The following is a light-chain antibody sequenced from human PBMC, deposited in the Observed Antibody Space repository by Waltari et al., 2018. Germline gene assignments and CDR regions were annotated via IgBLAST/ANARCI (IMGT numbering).Light chain of an antibody. V-gene: IGLV2-11*01. J-gene: IGLJ2*01. Sequence: QSALTQPRSVSGSPGQTVTISCTGTTSDGGDYNFVTWYQQHPGKAPKLMIYDVTKRPSGVPDRFSGSKSGNTASLTISGLQAEDEADYYCCSYAGRYNLVFGGGTMLTVL. CDR2: DVT. CDR1: TSDGGDYNF. CDR3: CSYAGRYNLV.